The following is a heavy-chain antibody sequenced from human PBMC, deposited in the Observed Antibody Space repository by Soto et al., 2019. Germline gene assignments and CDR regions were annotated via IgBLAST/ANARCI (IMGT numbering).Heavy chain of an antibody. CDR2: ISDDGDKR. V-gene: IGHV3-30*18. Sequence: GGSLRRSCVGSGFTFSNYGMHWVRQPPGKGLEWVALISDDGDKRYYADSVRGRLIISRDNSKDTLYLQMNSLGPDDTAVYFCAKARARIVGANSFDSWGQGTPVTVS. CDR3: AKARARIVGANSFDS. J-gene: IGHJ4*02. D-gene: IGHD1-26*01. CDR1: GFTFSNYG.